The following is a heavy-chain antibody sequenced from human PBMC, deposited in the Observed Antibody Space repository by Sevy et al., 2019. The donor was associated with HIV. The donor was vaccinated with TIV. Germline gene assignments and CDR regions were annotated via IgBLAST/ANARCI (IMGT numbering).Heavy chain of an antibody. CDR1: GFTFSTYG. CDR2: IWFDGSNT. V-gene: IGHV3-33*01. J-gene: IGHJ4*02. Sequence: GGSLRLSCAASGFTFSTYGMHWVRQAPGKGLEWVAVIWFDGSNTYYADSVKGTFTISSDIAKNTLHLQMNSLRAEDTAVYYCARDLEFYDYGDYGPAFMPDYWGQGTLVTVSS. CDR3: ARDLEFYDYGDYGPAFMPDY. D-gene: IGHD4-17*01.